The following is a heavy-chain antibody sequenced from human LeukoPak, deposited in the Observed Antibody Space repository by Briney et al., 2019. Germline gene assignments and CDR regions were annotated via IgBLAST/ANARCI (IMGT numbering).Heavy chain of an antibody. J-gene: IGHJ4*02. D-gene: IGHD3-22*01. CDR3: ARGRVLRDYYDSSGYYPYYFDY. Sequence: SETLSLTCAVYGGSFSGYYWSWIRQPPGKGLEWIGEINHSGGTNYNPSLKSRVTISVDTSKNQFSLKLSSVTAADTAVYYCARGRVLRDYYDSSGYYPYYFDYWGQGTLVTVSS. CDR1: GGSFSGYY. CDR2: INHSGGT. V-gene: IGHV4-34*01.